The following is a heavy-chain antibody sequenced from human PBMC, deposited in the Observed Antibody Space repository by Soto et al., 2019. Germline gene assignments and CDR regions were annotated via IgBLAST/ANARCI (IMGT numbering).Heavy chain of an antibody. Sequence: ASVKVSCKASGYTFTSYAMHWVRQAPGQRLEWMGWINAGNGNTKYSQKFQGRVTITRDTSTSTAYMELSSLRSEDTAVYYCARVRQLVGYFYYYIDVWGKGTTVTVSS. V-gene: IGHV1-3*01. J-gene: IGHJ6*03. D-gene: IGHD6-6*01. CDR1: GYTFTSYA. CDR3: ARVRQLVGYFYYYIDV. CDR2: INAGNGNT.